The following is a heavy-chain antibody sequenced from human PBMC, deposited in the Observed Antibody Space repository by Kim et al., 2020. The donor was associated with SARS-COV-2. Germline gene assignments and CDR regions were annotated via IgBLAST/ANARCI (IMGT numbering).Heavy chain of an antibody. CDR2: IWPNGNHN. J-gene: IGHJ6*01. Sequence: GGSLRLSCTASGFTFSSYDMHWVRQAPGKGLEWVAVIWPNGNHNYYVDSVKGRFTISRDNSNNFLHLQMNSLRAEDTAFYCCARHRLRSGFSGNCYCYG. V-gene: IGHV3-33*08. D-gene: IGHD6-13*01. CDR1: GFTFSSYD. CDR3: ARHRLRSGFSGNCYCYG.